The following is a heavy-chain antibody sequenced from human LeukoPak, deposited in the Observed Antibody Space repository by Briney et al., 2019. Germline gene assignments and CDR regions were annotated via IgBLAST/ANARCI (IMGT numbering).Heavy chain of an antibody. V-gene: IGHV1-8*03. CDR3: AIGIVGAGADAFDI. CDR2: TNPNSGNT. Sequence: ASAKVSCKASGYTFTSYDINWVRQATGQGLEWMGWTNPNSGNTGYAQKFQGRVTITRNTSISTAYMELSSLRSEDTAVYYCAIGIVGAGADAFDIWGQGTMVAVSS. CDR1: GYTFTSYD. J-gene: IGHJ3*02. D-gene: IGHD1-26*01.